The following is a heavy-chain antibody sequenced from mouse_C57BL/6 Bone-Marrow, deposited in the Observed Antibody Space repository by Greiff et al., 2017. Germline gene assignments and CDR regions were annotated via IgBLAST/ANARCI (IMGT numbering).Heavy chain of an antibody. CDR3: ARWGYYGSSYGDY. CDR1: GYTFTDYY. CDR2: INPNNGGT. J-gene: IGHJ2*01. D-gene: IGHD1-1*01. Sequence: EVKLQQSGPELVKPGASVKISCKASGYTFTDYYMNWVKQSHGKSLEWIGDINPNNGGTSYNQKFKGKATLTVDKSSSTAYMELRSLTSEDSAVYYCARWGYYGSSYGDYWGQGTTLTVSS. V-gene: IGHV1-26*01.